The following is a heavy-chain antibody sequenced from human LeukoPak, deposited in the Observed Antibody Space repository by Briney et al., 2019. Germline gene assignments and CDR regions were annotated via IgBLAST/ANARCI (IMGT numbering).Heavy chain of an antibody. Sequence: SETLSLTCTVSGGSISSYYWSWIRQPPGKGLEWIGYIYTSGSTNYNPSLKSRFTISVDTSKNQFSLKLSSVTAADTAVYYCARHSRNYGKFDYWGQGTLVTVSS. CDR1: GGSISSYY. J-gene: IGHJ4*02. CDR2: IYTSGST. CDR3: ARHSRNYGKFDY. D-gene: IGHD4-11*01. V-gene: IGHV4-4*09.